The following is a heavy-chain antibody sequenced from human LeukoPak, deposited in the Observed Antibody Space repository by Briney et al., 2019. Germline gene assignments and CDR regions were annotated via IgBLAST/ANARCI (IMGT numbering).Heavy chain of an antibody. D-gene: IGHD3-9*01. CDR1: GFTFSSYA. Sequence: GGSLRLSRAASGFTFSSYAMSWVRQAPGKGLEWVSAMSGSGGSTYYADSVKGRFTISRDNSKNTLYLQMNSLRAEDTAVYYCAKDLLVLRYFDWLLSGLDYWGQGTLVTVSS. CDR3: AKDLLVLRYFDWLLSGLDY. CDR2: MSGSGGST. J-gene: IGHJ4*02. V-gene: IGHV3-23*01.